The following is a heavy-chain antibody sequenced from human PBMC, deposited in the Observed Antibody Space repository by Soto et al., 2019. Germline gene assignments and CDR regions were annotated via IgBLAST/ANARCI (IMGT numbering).Heavy chain of an antibody. CDR3: ARARAYCGGDCSGMDV. CDR2: IWYDGSNK. J-gene: IGHJ6*02. V-gene: IGHV3-33*01. Sequence: QVQLVESGGGVVQPGRSLRLSCAASGFTFSSYGMHWVRQAPGKGLEWVAVIWYDGSNKYYADSVKGRFTISRDNSTNTVYLQMNSLRAEDTAIYSCARARAYCGGDCSGMDVWGQGTTVTVSS. CDR1: GFTFSSYG. D-gene: IGHD2-21*02.